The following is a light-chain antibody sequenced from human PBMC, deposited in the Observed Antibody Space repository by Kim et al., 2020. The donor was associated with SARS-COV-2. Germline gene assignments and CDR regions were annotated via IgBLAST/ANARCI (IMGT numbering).Light chain of an antibody. Sequence: VSPGQTARITCSGDVLAKKYARWFQQKPGQAPVLVIYKDSERPSGIPERFSGSSSGTTVTLTISGAQVEDEADYYCYSAADNPWVFGGGTQLTVL. V-gene: IGLV3-27*01. CDR3: YSAADNPWV. CDR2: KDS. J-gene: IGLJ3*02. CDR1: VLAKKY.